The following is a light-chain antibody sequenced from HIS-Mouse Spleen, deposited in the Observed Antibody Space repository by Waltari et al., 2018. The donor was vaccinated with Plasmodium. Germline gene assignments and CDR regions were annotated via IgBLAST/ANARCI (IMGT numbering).Light chain of an antibody. CDR3: YSTDSSGNHRV. CDR2: EDS. Sequence: SYELTQPPSVSVSPGQTAWITCLEAALQKKYAYWYQQKAGQAPVLVIYEDSKRPSGIPERFSGSSSGTMATLTISGAQVEDEADYYCYSTDSSGNHRVFGGGTKLTVL. J-gene: IGLJ3*02. V-gene: IGLV3-10*01. CDR1: ALQKKY.